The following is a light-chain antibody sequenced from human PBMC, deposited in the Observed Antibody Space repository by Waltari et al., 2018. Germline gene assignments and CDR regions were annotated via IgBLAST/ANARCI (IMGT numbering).Light chain of an antibody. CDR1: STNIESNT. CDR2: SNN. V-gene: IGLV1-44*01. J-gene: IGLJ2*01. Sequence: HSVLTQPPSASGTPGHRVTISCSGLSTNIESNTVHLYQQLPGTAPKLLIYSNNQRPSGVPDRFSGSKSGTSASLAISGLQSEDEADYYCAAWDDSLNGPVVFGGGTKLTVL. CDR3: AAWDDSLNGPVV.